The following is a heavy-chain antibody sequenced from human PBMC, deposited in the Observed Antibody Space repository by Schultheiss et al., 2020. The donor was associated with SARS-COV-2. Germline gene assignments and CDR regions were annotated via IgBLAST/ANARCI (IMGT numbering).Heavy chain of an antibody. CDR1: GFTFSSYT. D-gene: IGHD6-6*01. J-gene: IGHJ4*02. CDR3: VREGSSSYYFDF. V-gene: IGHV3-21*01. Sequence: GSLRLSCAASGFTFSSYTMNWVRQAPGKGLEWVSSISSSSNYIYFEDSVKGRFTISRDNAKNSLSLQMNSLRAEDTAVYYCVREGSSSYYFDFWGQGTLVTVSS. CDR2: ISSSSNYI.